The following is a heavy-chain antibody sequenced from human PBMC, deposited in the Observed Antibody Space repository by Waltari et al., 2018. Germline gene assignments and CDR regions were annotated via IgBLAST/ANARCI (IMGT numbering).Heavy chain of an antibody. V-gene: IGHV4-59*13. CDR3: AKAGDGYSYYYYYMDV. J-gene: IGHJ6*03. CDR2: ISYSGSA. CDR1: GGSITGNY. D-gene: IGHD4-4*01. Sequence: QVQLQESGPGLVKPSETLSLTCSVSGGSITGNYWRWIRQPPGKGLEWLGYISYSGSATYNTSLKSRVTISVDTTKNQFSLKVRSVTAADTAVYYCAKAGDGYSYYYYYMDVWGNGTTVTVSS.